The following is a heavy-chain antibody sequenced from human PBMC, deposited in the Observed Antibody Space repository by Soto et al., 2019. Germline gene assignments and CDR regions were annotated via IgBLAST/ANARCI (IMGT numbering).Heavy chain of an antibody. J-gene: IGHJ6*03. CDR3: AKSCDWYFGHMDV. V-gene: IGHV3-23*01. CDR2: ISGSGGRT. CDR1: GFNFKNYA. D-gene: IGHD3-9*01. Sequence: EVQLLESGGGLVQPGGSLRLSCAASGFNFKNYAMSWVRQAPGKGLEWVSAISGSGGRTYYADSVKGRFTVSRDDSQNTLYLQMNSLRGEDTAVDYCAKSCDWYFGHMDVWGKGTTVTVSS.